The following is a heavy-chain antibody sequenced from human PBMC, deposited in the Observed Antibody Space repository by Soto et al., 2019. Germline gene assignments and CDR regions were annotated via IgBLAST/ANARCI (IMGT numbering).Heavy chain of an antibody. V-gene: IGHV5-10-1*01. Sequence: GESQKISCQGSVYPFTNYFISLVRPMPGKGLEWMGRIDPSDSYTNYRPSFQGHVTISADKSINTAYLQWSSLKASDTAMYYCARHSSTILQHLDLWGQGTLVTVSS. CDR3: ARHSSTILQHLDL. D-gene: IGHD1-1*01. J-gene: IGHJ5*02. CDR1: VYPFTNYF. CDR2: IDPSDSYT.